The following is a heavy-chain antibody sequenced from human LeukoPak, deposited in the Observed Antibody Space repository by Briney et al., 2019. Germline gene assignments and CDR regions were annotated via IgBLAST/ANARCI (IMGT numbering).Heavy chain of an antibody. CDR2: ISNSGSIR. D-gene: IGHD3-10*01. J-gene: IGHJ4*02. Sequence: PGGSLRLSCAASGFTFSSYEMNWVRQAPGKGLEWVPYISNSGSIRKYADSVKGRFTISRDNAKNSLYLQMNSLRAEDTAVYYCARDLSSMVRGVDGFDYWGQGTLVTVSS. CDR1: GFTFSSYE. CDR3: ARDLSSMVRGVDGFDY. V-gene: IGHV3-48*03.